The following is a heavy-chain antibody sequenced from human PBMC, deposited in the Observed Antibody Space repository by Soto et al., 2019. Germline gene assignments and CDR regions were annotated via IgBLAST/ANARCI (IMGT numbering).Heavy chain of an antibody. D-gene: IGHD1-1*01. V-gene: IGHV4-30-2*01. CDR3: AREGSHSAYNFAIGIQLWSFDR. Sequence: PSETLSLTCAVSGGSISGGGFSWSWIRQPPGKGLEWIGYILHTGGTQYNPSLKSRVSMSVDKSKNQFSLHLTSVTAADTAVYYCAREGSHSAYNFAIGIQLWSFDRWGQG. J-gene: IGHJ5*02. CDR2: ILHTGGT. CDR1: GGSISGGGFS.